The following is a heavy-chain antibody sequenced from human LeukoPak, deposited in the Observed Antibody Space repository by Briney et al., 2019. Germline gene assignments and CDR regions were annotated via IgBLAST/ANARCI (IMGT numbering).Heavy chain of an antibody. J-gene: IGHJ3*02. CDR3: ASEYYYDSSGTGDAFDI. CDR1: GGSISSYY. Sequence: PSETLSLTCTVSGGSISSYYWSWIRQPPGKGLEWIGYIYYSGSTNYNPSLKSRVTISVDTSKNQFSLKLGSVTAADTAVYYCASEYYYDSSGTGDAFDIWGQGTMVTVSS. D-gene: IGHD3-22*01. V-gene: IGHV4-59*01. CDR2: IYYSGST.